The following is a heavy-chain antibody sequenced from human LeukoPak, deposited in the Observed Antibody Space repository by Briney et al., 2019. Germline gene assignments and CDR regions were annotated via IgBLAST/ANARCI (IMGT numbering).Heavy chain of an antibody. CDR3: ARAPHLEWLPYYYYYMDV. CDR1: GGTFSSYA. CDR2: IIPIFGTA. Sequence: ASVKVSCKASGGTFSSYAISWVRQAPGQGLEWMGGIIPIFGTANYAQKFQGRVTITTDESTSTAYMELSSLRSEDTAVYYCARAPHLEWLPYYYYYMDVWGKGTTVTVSS. J-gene: IGHJ6*03. D-gene: IGHD3-3*01. V-gene: IGHV1-69*05.